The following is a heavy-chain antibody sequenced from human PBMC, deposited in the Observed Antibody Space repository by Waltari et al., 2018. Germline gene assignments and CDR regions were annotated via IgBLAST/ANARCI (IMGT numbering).Heavy chain of an antibody. CDR2: IFPWDSNT. V-gene: IGHV5-51*01. CDR1: GYSFTRYW. D-gene: IGHD5-18*01. Sequence: EVQLVQSGAEVKKPGESLKISCEGSGYSFTRYWIGWGRQMPGKGLEWMGVIFPWDSNTKDSPSFRGQVTISADNSITTAYLQWSSLKASDTAIYFCARKPLHSYGIRHFDYWGQGTPVTVS. J-gene: IGHJ4*02. CDR3: ARKPLHSYGIRHFDY.